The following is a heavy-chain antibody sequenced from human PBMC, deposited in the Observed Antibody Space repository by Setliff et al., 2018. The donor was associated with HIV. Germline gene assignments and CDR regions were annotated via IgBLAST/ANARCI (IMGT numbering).Heavy chain of an antibody. CDR3: ARFDVTPMTTRDY. CDR1: GDSISRRIYY. D-gene: IGHD4-17*01. V-gene: IGHV4-39*01. Sequence: SETLSLTCTVSGDSISRRIYYWGWIRQPPGKGLEWIGNFYYSGSSHYNPSLKSRVTISVDTSKNQFSLKMASMTAADSAVYYCARFDVTPMTTRDYWGQGTQVTV. CDR2: FYYSGSS. J-gene: IGHJ4*02.